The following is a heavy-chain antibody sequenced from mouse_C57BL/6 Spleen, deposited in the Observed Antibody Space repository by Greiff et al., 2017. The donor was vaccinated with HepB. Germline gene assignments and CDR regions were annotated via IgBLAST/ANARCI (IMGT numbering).Heavy chain of an antibody. CDR3: ARHPMDY. V-gene: IGHV5-6*01. CDR1: GFTFSSYG. J-gene: IGHJ4*01. CDR2: ISSGGSYT. Sequence: EVQLVESGGDLVKPGGSLKLSCAASGFTFSSYGMSWVRQTPDKRLEWVATISSGGSYTYYPDSVKGRFTISRDNAKNTLYLQMSGLKSEDTAMYYCARHPMDYWGQGTSVTVSS.